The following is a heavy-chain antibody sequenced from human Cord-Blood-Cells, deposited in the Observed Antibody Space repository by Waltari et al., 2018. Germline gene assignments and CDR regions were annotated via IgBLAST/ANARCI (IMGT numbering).Heavy chain of an antibody. CDR1: GFSLSNSGVG. CDR3: AHTYYDFWSGYGYFDY. Sequence: QITLKESGPTLVKPTQTLTLTCTFSGFSLSNSGVGVGWIRQPPGKALEWLAPIYWNDDKRYSPSLKSRLTITKDTSKNQVVLTMTNMDPVDTATYYCAHTYYDFWSGYGYFDYWGQGTLVTVSS. D-gene: IGHD3-3*01. CDR2: IYWNDDK. V-gene: IGHV2-5*01. J-gene: IGHJ4*02.